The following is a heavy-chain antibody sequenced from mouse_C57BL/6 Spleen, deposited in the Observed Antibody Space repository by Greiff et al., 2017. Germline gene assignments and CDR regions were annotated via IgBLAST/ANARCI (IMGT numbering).Heavy chain of an antibody. CDR2: INPNNGGP. Sequence: EVQLQQPGPELVKPGASVKIPCKVSGYTFTDYNMDWVKQSHGKSLEWIGDINPNNGGPIYNQKFKGKATLTVEKSSSTAYMELRSLTSEDTAVYYCAVARVVATGGAMDDWGQGTSVTVSS. V-gene: IGHV1-18*01. J-gene: IGHJ4*01. CDR1: GYTFTDYN. CDR3: AVARVVATGGAMDD. D-gene: IGHD1-1*01.